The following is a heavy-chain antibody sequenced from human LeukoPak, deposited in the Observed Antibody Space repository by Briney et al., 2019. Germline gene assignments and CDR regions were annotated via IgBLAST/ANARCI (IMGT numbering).Heavy chain of an antibody. J-gene: IGHJ4*02. V-gene: IGHV1-2*02. CDR1: GYTFTGYY. Sequence: ASVKVSCKASGYTFTGYYMHWVRQAPGQGLEWMGWINPNSGGTNYAQKFQGRVTMTRDKSISTAYMELSRLRSDDTAVYYCARDKGWWLPDPLYYFDYWGQGTLVTVSS. CDR3: ARDKGWWLPDPLYYFDY. CDR2: INPNSGGT. D-gene: IGHD5-12*01.